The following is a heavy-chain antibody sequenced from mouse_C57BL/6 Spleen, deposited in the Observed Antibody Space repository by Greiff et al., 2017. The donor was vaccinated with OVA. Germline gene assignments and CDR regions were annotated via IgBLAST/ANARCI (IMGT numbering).Heavy chain of an antibody. V-gene: IGHV5-16*01. CDR2: INYDGSST. J-gene: IGHJ2*01. CDR1: GFTFSDYY. D-gene: IGHD1-1*01. CDR3: ARDHGTTVAFGY. Sequence: EVKVVESEGGLVQPGSSMKLSCTASGFTFSDYYMAWVRQVPEKGLEWVANINYDGSSTYYLDSLKSRFIISRDNAKNILYLQMSSLKSEDTATYYCARDHGTTVAFGYWGQGTTLTVSS.